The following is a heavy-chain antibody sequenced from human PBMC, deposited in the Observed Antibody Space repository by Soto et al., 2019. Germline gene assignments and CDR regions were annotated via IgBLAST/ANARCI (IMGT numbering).Heavy chain of an antibody. CDR1: GYTFTSYY. CDR2: INPSGGST. CDR3: ARDAPRLTGIAAAGTGAFDI. J-gene: IGHJ3*02. V-gene: IGHV1-46*01. D-gene: IGHD6-13*01. Sequence: GASVKVSCKASGYTFTSYYMHWVRQAPGQGLEWMGIINPSGGSTSYAQKFQGRVTMTRDTSTSTVYMELSSPRSEDTAVYYCARDAPRLTGIAAAGTGAFDIWGQGTMVTVSS.